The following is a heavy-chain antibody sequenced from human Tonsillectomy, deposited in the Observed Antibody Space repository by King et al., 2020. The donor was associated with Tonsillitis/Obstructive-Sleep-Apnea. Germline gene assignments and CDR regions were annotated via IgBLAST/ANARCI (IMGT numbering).Heavy chain of an antibody. J-gene: IGHJ4*02. D-gene: IGHD3-22*01. CDR1: GFTFSGSA. Sequence: VQLVESGGGLVQPGGSLKLSCAASGFTFSGSAMHWVRQASGKGLEWIGRMRSKGNSHATANAASVKGRITISRDDSKNTAYLTMNSLKTEDTAVYYCSRPQYYYDSSCYSTLPFDYWGPGTLVTVSS. CDR3: SRPQYYYDSSCYSTLPFDY. V-gene: IGHV3-73*01. CDR2: MRSKGNSHAT.